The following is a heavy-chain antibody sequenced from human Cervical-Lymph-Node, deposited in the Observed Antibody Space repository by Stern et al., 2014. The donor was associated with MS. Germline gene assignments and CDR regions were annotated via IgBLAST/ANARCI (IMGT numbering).Heavy chain of an antibody. V-gene: IGHV4-61*02. Sequence: VQLQESGPGLVKPSQTLSLTCTVSGASISSGTSYWSWIRQPAGGGLEWIGGLHASGATYYTPSLKSRVTIFGDTSKNQFSLNLNSVTAADTAVYYCARGHWELLGNNYFDSWGQGTLVTVSS. CDR3: ARGHWELLGNNYFDS. CDR1: GASISSGTSY. D-gene: IGHD1-26*01. J-gene: IGHJ4*02. CDR2: LHASGAT.